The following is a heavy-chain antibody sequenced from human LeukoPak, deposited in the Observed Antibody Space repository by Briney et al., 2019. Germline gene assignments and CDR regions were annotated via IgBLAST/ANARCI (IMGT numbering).Heavy chain of an antibody. Sequence: ALVKVSCKASGYTFTGYYMHWVRQAPGQGLEWMGWINPNSGGTNYAQKFQGRVTMTRDTFISTAYMELSRLRSDDTAVYYCARDLFGYSSSWYGGYWGQGTLVTVSS. CDR1: GYTFTGYY. CDR2: INPNSGGT. D-gene: IGHD6-13*01. V-gene: IGHV1-2*02. J-gene: IGHJ4*02. CDR3: ARDLFGYSSSWYGGY.